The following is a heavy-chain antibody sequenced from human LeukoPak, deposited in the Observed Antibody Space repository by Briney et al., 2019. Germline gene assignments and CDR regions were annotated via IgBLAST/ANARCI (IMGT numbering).Heavy chain of an antibody. Sequence: GGSLRLSCAASGFTFSSYAMSWVRQAPGKGLEWVSAIGGTNGRTYYADSVKGRFTISRDNAKNSLYLQMNSLRAEDTAVYYCARDHSSGWVDYWGQGTLVTVSS. J-gene: IGHJ4*02. V-gene: IGHV3-23*01. CDR3: ARDHSSGWVDY. CDR2: IGGTNGRT. D-gene: IGHD6-19*01. CDR1: GFTFSSYA.